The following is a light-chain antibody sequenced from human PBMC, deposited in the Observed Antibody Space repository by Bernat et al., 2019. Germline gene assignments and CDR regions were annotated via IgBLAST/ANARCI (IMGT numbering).Light chain of an antibody. CDR2: AAS. V-gene: IGKV3-11*01. CDR3: QQRSMWPIT. J-gene: IGKJ5*01. Sequence: EIVLTQSPATLSLSPGERATLSCRASQSVYTYLAWYQQKPGQAPRLLIYAASYRATGIPARFSGSGSGTDFTLTISRLEPEDFALYYCQQRSMWPITFGQGTRLEIK. CDR1: QSVYTY.